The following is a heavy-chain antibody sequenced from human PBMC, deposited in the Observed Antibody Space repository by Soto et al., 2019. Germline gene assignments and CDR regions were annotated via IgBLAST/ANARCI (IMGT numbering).Heavy chain of an antibody. Sequence: EVQLVESGGGLVQPGGSLRLSCEVSGFTFSIHAMNWVRQAPGKGLEWVAYIHGTRSIIYYADSVKGRFTISRDNAKNSLFLQMDSLRDEDTPVFYCARDARNADYDYWGQGTLVTVSS. CDR3: ARDARNADYDY. J-gene: IGHJ4*02. V-gene: IGHV3-48*02. CDR1: GFTFSIHA. CDR2: IHGTRSII. D-gene: IGHD3-16*01.